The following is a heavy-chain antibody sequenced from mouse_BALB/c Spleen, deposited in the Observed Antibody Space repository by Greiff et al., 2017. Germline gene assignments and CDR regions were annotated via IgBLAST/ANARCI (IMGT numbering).Heavy chain of an antibody. CDR1: GFSLTSYG. CDR2: IWRGGST. CDR3: AKNPVATATAMDY. Sequence: VQLQQSGPSLVQPSQSLSITCTVSGFSLTSYGVHWVRQSPGKGLEWLGVIWRGGSTDYNAAFMSRLSITKDNSKSQVFFKMNSLQADDTAIYYCAKNPVATATAMDYWGQGTSVTVSS. V-gene: IGHV2-5-1*01. D-gene: IGHD1-2*01. J-gene: IGHJ4*01.